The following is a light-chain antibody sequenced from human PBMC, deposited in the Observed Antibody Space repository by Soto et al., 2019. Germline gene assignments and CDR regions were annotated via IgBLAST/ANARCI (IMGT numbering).Light chain of an antibody. CDR1: QSVSRT. CDR3: QQRYHWPQT. J-gene: IGKJ1*01. V-gene: IGKV3-11*01. Sequence: EVVLTQSPATLSLSPGERANLSCRTSQSVSRTLAWYQQKSGQAPRLLIYDASNRATGIPTRFSGSGSGTDFTLTISSLEPEEFGVYYCQQRYHWPQTFRQGTKVEIK. CDR2: DAS.